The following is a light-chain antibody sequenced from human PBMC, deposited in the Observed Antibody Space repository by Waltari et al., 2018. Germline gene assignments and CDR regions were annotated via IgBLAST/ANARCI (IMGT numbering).Light chain of an antibody. CDR1: NSDVGNYNY. CDR2: GFS. J-gene: IGLJ2*01. CDR3: CSYAGTSTVI. Sequence: QSALTQPASVSGSPGQSITMSCTGTNSDVGNYNYVSWYQHHPGTAPKAIIFGFSKGPSGVSDRFSGAKSGNTASLTISGLRTEDEADYYCCSYAGTSTVIFGGGTKLTVL. V-gene: IGLV2-23*02.